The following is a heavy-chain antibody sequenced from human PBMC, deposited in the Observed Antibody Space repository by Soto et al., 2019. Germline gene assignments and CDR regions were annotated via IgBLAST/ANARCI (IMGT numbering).Heavy chain of an antibody. D-gene: IGHD3-22*01. CDR3: ARGRTVRNYADDSSDYFYFFDY. Sequence: SETLSLTCSVSGDSISTFYWGWMRQSPGKELEWIGYVYYTGSTNCNPSLKSRVTISVDRSKNQFSLKLTSANAADTAVYYCARGRTVRNYADDSSDYFYFFDYWGQGTQVTVSS. CDR1: GDSISTFY. J-gene: IGHJ4*02. V-gene: IGHV4-59*01. CDR2: VYYTGST.